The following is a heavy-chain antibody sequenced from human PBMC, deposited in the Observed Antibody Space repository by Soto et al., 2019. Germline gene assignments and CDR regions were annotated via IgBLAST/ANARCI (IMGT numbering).Heavy chain of an antibody. J-gene: IGHJ3*02. CDR2: ISGRGENT. D-gene: IGHD4-17*01. Sequence: VQLLESGGGLVQPGGSLRLSCAASGFTYSVFAMSWVRQAPGKGLELVSTISGRGENTYYADSVKGRFTISRDNSKNTLNLRMNSRRGQDTAVYYCAKDRGSGDYGVNAVDIWGQGTMVTVAS. V-gene: IGHV3-23*01. CDR1: GFTYSVFA. CDR3: AKDRGSGDYGVNAVDI.